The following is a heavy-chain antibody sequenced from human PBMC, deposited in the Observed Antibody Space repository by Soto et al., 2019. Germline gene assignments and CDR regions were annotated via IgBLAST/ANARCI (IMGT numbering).Heavy chain of an antibody. Sequence: GGSLRLSCAASGFTFSSYAMSWVRQAPGKGLEWVSAISGSGGSTYYADSVKGRFTISRDNSKNTLYLQMNSLRAEDTAVYYCARHYYDSSGCLDYWGQGTLVTVSS. D-gene: IGHD3-22*01. CDR2: ISGSGGST. CDR3: ARHYYDSSGCLDY. V-gene: IGHV3-23*01. J-gene: IGHJ4*02. CDR1: GFTFSSYA.